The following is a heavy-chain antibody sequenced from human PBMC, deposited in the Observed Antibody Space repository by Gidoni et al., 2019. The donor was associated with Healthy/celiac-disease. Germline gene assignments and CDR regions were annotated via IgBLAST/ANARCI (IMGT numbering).Heavy chain of an antibody. CDR1: GYTFTSYA. CDR3: ARDLHTSGSGRGGYYYYYYMDV. V-gene: IGHV1-3*01. CDR2: INAGNGNT. Sequence: QVQLVQSGAEVKKPGASVKVSCKASGYTFTSYAMHWVRQAPGQRLEWMGWINAGNGNTKYSQKFQGRVTITRDTSASTAYMELSSLRSEDTAVYYCARDLHTSGSGRGGYYYYYYMDVWGKGTTVTVSS. D-gene: IGHD3-10*01. J-gene: IGHJ6*03.